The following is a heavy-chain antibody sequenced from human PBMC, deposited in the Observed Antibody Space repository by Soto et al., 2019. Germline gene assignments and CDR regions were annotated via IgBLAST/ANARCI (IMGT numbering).Heavy chain of an antibody. V-gene: IGHV1-18*01. CDR2: ISAHNGNT. Sequence: QVHLVQSGAEVKKPGASVKVSCKASGYTFTSYGITWVRQAPGQGLEWMGWISAHNGNTDYAQKLQGRVIVTRETSPSTAYMELRSLISDATAVYYCARGRYGDYWGQGDLVTVSS. D-gene: IGHD1-1*01. CDR1: GYTFTSYG. J-gene: IGHJ4*02. CDR3: ARGRYGDY.